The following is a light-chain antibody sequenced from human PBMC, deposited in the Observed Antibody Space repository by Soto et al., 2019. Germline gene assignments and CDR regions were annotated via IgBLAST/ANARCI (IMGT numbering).Light chain of an antibody. Sequence: DIVLTQSPGTLSLSPGERATLSCRASQSIPSNYLAWYQQKPGQAPRLPIHGASSRATGIPDRFSGSGSGTDVTLTISRLEPEDFAVYYCQLYGTSPPRYTFGLGTKLESK. J-gene: IGKJ2*01. V-gene: IGKV3-20*01. CDR2: GAS. CDR1: QSIPSNY. CDR3: QLYGTSPPRYT.